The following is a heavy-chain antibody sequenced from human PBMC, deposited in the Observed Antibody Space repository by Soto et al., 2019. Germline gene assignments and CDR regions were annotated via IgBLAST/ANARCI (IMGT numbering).Heavy chain of an antibody. Sequence: KASETLSLTCTVSGGSISGGDYYWSWIRQPPGKGLEWIGYIYYSGSTYYNPSLKSRVTISVDTSKNQFSLKLSSVTAADTAVYYCARGGTGSSSSYYYYYYGMDVWGQGTTVTVSS. J-gene: IGHJ6*02. CDR2: IYYSGST. CDR3: ARGGTGSSSSYYYYYYGMDV. D-gene: IGHD6-6*01. V-gene: IGHV4-30-4*01. CDR1: GGSISGGDYY.